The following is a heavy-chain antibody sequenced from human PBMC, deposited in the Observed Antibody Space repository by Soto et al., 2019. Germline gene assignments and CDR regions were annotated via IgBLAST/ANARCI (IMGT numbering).Heavy chain of an antibody. CDR1: GETLASRY. CDR3: ARDNSDSSGYEFDY. D-gene: IGHD3-22*01. Sequence: GETLASRYRQWVQHSNGQGLEWMGIINPSGGSTSYAQKFQGRVTMTRDTSTSTVYMELSSLRSEDTAVYYCARDNSDSSGYEFDYWGQGTLVTVSS. CDR2: INPSGGST. J-gene: IGHJ4*02. V-gene: IGHV1-46*01.